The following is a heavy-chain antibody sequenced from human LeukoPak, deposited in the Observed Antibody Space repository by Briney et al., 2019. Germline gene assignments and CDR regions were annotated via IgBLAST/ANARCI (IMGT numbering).Heavy chain of an antibody. CDR3: ARDSGSYYAGY. J-gene: IGHJ4*02. D-gene: IGHD1-26*01. CDR1: GFTFTDYF. V-gene: IGHV3-21*01. CDR2: ISSSSSYI. Sequence: GGSLRLSCVASGFTFTDYFMNWVRQAPGKGLEWVSSISSSSSYIYYADSVKGRFTISRDNAKNSLYLQMNSLRAEDTAVYYCARDSGSYYAGYWGQGTLVTVSS.